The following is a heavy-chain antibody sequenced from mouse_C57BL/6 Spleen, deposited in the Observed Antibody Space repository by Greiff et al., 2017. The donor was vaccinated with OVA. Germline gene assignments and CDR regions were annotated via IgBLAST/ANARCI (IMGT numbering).Heavy chain of an antibody. V-gene: IGHV1-43*01. J-gene: IGHJ1*03. D-gene: IGHD2-1*01. CDR1: GYSFTGYY. Sequence: EVQLQQSGPELVKPGASVKISCKASGYSFTGYYMHWVKQSSEKSLEWIGEINPSTGGTSYNQKFKGKATLTVDKSSSTAYMQLKSLTSEDSAVYYCARGYGNYGYFDVWGTGTTVTVSS. CDR2: INPSTGGT. CDR3: ARGYGNYGYFDV.